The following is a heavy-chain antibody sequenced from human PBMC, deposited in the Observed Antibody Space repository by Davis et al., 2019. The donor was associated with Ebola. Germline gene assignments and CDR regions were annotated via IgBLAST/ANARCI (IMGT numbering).Heavy chain of an antibody. CDR2: IYSGGST. V-gene: IGHV3-66*01. D-gene: IGHD2-15*01. CDR1: GFTVSSNY. Sequence: GGSLRLSCAASGFTVSSNYMSWVRQAPGKGLEWVSVIYSGGSTYYADSVKGRFTISRDNSKNTLYLQMNSLRAEDTAVYYCVRDLVVVAADRVYWGQGTLVTVSS. CDR3: VRDLVVVAADRVY. J-gene: IGHJ4*02.